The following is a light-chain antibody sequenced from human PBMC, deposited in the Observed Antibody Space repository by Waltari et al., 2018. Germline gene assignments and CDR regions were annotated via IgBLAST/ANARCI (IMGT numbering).Light chain of an antibody. CDR3: QQYDRWPLT. CDR2: GAS. J-gene: IGKJ4*01. CDR1: HSISSH. V-gene: IGKV3-15*01. Sequence: IVMTQSPATLSVSPGETAPLSCRASHSISSHLAWYQQQPGQAPRLLIYGASTWATGIPARFGGSWSGTEFTLTISSLQSEDFAVYYCQQYDRWPLTFGGGTKVEIK.